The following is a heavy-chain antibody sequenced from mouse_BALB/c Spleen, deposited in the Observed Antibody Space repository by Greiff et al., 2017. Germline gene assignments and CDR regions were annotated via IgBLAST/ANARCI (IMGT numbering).Heavy chain of an antibody. CDR3: ARDQGGGYFDV. CDR1: GFTFSDYY. Sequence: EVHLVESGGGLVKPGGSLKLSCAASGFTFSDYYMYWVRQTPEKRLEWVATISDGGSYTYYPDSVKGRFTISRDNAKNNLYLQMSSLKSEDTAMYYCARDQGGGYFDVWGAGTTVTVSS. D-gene: IGHD3-2*02. J-gene: IGHJ1*01. CDR2: ISDGGSYT. V-gene: IGHV5-4*02.